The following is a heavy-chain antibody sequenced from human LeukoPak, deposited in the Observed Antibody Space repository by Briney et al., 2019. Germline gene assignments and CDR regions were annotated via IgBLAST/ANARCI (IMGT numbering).Heavy chain of an antibody. Sequence: GGSLRLSCAASGFIFTSYGMHWVRQAPGKGLEWVAFIRCDGNNKFYADSVKGRFTISRDNSKDTLYLQMNSLRAEDTAVYYCAKRANYDNSGHYRFDYWGQGTLVTVSS. V-gene: IGHV3-30*02. CDR3: AKRANYDNSGHYRFDY. CDR1: GFIFTSYG. J-gene: IGHJ4*02. CDR2: IRCDGNNK. D-gene: IGHD3-22*01.